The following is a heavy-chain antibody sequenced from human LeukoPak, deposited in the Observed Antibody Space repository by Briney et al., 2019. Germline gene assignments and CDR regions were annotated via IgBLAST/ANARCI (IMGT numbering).Heavy chain of an antibody. D-gene: IGHD3-10*01. J-gene: IGHJ6*01. CDR3: ARGSFSGSGWSSQSWDYYYYGMDV. CDR1: GGSISSSNW. CDR2: IYHSGST. Sequence: SETLSLTCAVSGGSISSSNWWSWVRQPPGKGLEWIGEIYHSGSTNYNPSLKSRVTISVDKSKNQFSLKPSSVTAADTAVYYCARGSFSGSGWSSQSWDYYYYGMDVWGQGTTVTVSS. V-gene: IGHV4-4*02.